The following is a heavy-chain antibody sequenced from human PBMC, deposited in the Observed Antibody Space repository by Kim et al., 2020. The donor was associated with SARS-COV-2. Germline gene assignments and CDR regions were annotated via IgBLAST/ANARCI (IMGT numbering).Heavy chain of an antibody. CDR3: ARGGDYDIDWFDP. J-gene: IGHJ5*02. CDR1: GGSISSYY. CDR2: IYYSGST. Sequence: SETLSLTCTVSGGSISSYYWSWIRQPPGKGLEWIGYIYYSGSTNYNPSLKSRVTISVDTSKNQFSLKLSSVTAADTAVYYCARGGDYDIDWFDPWGQGTL. D-gene: IGHD3-9*01. V-gene: IGHV4-59*08.